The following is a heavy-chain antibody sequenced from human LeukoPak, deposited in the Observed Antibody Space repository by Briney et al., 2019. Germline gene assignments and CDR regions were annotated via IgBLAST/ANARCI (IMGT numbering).Heavy chain of an antibody. Sequence: SETLSLTCAVYGGSFSGYYWSWIRQPPGKGLEWIGEINHSGSTNYNPSLKSRVTISVDTSKNQFSLKLSSVTAADTAVYYCARVKRFLVRNHYMDVWGKGTTVTVSS. CDR2: INHSGST. CDR1: GGSFSGYY. CDR3: ARVKRFLVRNHYMDV. D-gene: IGHD3-3*01. V-gene: IGHV4-34*01. J-gene: IGHJ6*03.